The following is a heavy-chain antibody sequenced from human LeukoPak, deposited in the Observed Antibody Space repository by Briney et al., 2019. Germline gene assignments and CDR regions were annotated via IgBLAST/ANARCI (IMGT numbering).Heavy chain of an antibody. CDR3: VRDKEKIAVRPYYFDF. D-gene: IGHD6-6*01. Sequence: GGSLRLSCAASGFTFGDYALSWVRQAPGKGLEWVSGINWNGSSTGYADSVKGRFTISRDNAKNSLYLQINSLRAEDTAFYYCVRDKEKIAVRPYYFDFWGQGTLATVSS. CDR1: GFTFGDYA. V-gene: IGHV3-20*04. CDR2: INWNGSST. J-gene: IGHJ4*02.